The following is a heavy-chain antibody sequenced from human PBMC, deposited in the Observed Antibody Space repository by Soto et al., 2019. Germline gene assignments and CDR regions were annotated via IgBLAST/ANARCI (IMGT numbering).Heavy chain of an antibody. CDR2: ISYDGSNK. J-gene: IGHJ4*02. CDR1: GFTFSSYG. Sequence: QVQLVESGGGVVQPGRSLRLSCAASGFTFSSYGMPWVRQAPGKGLEWVAVISYDGSNKYYADSVKGRFTISRDNSKNTLYLQMNSLRAEDTAVYYCAKQNVWGYFDYWGQGTLVTVSS. CDR3: AKQNVWGYFDY. V-gene: IGHV3-30*18. D-gene: IGHD3-16*01.